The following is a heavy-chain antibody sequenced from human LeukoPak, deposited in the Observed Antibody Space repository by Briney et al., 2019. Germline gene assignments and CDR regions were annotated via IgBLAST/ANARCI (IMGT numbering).Heavy chain of an antibody. CDR3: AGIIAVAGTPDY. J-gene: IGHJ4*02. D-gene: IGHD6-19*01. CDR2: ISSSSSYI. CDR1: GFTFSSYS. Sequence: GGSLRLSCAASGFTFSSYSMNWVRQAPGKGLEWVSSISSSSSYIYYADSVKGRFTISRDNAKNSLYLQVNSLRAEDTAVYYCAGIIAVAGTPDYWGQGTLVTVSS. V-gene: IGHV3-21*01.